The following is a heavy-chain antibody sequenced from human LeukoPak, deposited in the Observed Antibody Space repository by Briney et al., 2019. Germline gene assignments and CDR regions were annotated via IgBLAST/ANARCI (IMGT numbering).Heavy chain of an antibody. CDR1: GYILTSYD. CDR3: ARGYCSGGSCYSDYGDYFSGWFDP. D-gene: IGHD2-15*01. V-gene: IGHV1-8*01. J-gene: IGHJ5*02. Sequence: ASVKVSCKACGYILTSYDINWVRQATGQGLEWMGWMNPNSGNTGYAQKFQGRVTMTRNTSISTAYMELSSLRSEDTAVYYCARGYCSGGSCYSDYGDYFSGWFDPWGQGTLVTVSS. CDR2: MNPNSGNT.